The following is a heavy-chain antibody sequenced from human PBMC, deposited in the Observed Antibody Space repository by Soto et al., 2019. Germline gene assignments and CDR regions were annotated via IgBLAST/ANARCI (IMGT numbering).Heavy chain of an antibody. V-gene: IGHV3-9*01. CDR2: ISWNSGSI. D-gene: IGHD6-19*01. CDR3: EKAKGVAGTIRYFDV. Sequence: EVQLVESGGGLVQPGRSLRLSCAASGFTFDDYAMHWVRQAPGKGLEWVSGISWNSGSIGYADSVKGRFTISRDNAKNSLYLQMNSLRAEDTALYYCEKAKGVAGTIRYFDVWCRGALVAVSS. CDR1: GFTFDDYA. J-gene: IGHJ2*01.